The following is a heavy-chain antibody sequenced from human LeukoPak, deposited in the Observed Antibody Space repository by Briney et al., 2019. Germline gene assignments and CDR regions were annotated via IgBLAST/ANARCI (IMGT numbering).Heavy chain of an antibody. CDR1: GGTFSSYT. CDR2: IIPILGIA. D-gene: IGHD6-19*01. J-gene: IGHJ6*02. V-gene: IGHV1-69*04. CDR3: ARETEWLVETYYYYGMDV. Sequence: EASVKVSCKASGGTFSSYTISWVRQAPGQGLEWMGRIIPILGIANYAQKFQGRVTITADKSTSTAYMEVSSLRSEDTAVYYCARETEWLVETYYYYGMDVWGQGTTVTVSS.